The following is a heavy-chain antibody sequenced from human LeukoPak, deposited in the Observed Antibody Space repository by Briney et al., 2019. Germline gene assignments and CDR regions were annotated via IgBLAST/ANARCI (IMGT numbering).Heavy chain of an antibody. CDR1: GFTVSSNY. J-gene: IGHJ4*02. V-gene: IGHV3-53*01. Sequence: AGGSLRLSCAASGFTVSSNYMSWVRQAPGKGLEWVSVIYSGGNTYYADSVKGRFTISRDNSKNTLYLQMNSLRDEDTAVYYCARNYYDILTGYRNWGQGTLVTVSS. CDR2: IYSGGNT. CDR3: ARNYYDILTGYRN. D-gene: IGHD3-9*01.